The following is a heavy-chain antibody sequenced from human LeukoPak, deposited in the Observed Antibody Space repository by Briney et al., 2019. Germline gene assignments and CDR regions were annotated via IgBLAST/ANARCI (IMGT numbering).Heavy chain of an antibody. Sequence: PSETLSLACTVSGGSISRYHWSRVRQPPGKGLEWIGYIYYSGSTNYNPSLKSRVTMSVDTSKNQFSLKLSSVTAADTAVYYCARGSTVTNSYDWGQGTLVTVSS. CDR2: IYYSGST. J-gene: IGHJ4*02. V-gene: IGHV4-59*01. D-gene: IGHD4-11*01. CDR3: ARGSTVTNSYD. CDR1: GGSISRYH.